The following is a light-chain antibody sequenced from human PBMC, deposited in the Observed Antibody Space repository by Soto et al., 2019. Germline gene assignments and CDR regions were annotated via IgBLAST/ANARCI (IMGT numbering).Light chain of an antibody. Sequence: QSVLTQPPSASGSPGQSVTISCTGTKNDIGVYDFVSWYQHHPGKAPRLIIYEVVQRPSGVPDRFSGSKSGNTASLTVSGLQAEDEADYFCKSSAGSNTYVFGSGTKV. CDR1: KNDIGVYDF. V-gene: IGLV2-8*01. CDR2: EVV. J-gene: IGLJ1*01. CDR3: KSSAGSNTYV.